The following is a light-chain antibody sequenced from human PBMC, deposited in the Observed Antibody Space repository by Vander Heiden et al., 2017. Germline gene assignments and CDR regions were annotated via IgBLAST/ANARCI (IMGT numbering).Light chain of an antibody. CDR1: SSDVCGYKY. CDR2: EVS. CDR3: SSYAGSNNWL. J-gene: IGLJ3*02. Sequence: QSALTHPPSPSGSPGPSATSSGTGTSSDVCGYKYVAGYQEDPGKAPILMIYEVSKRPSGVPDRFSGSKSGNTASLTVSGLQAEDEADYYCSSYAGSNNWLFGGGTKLTVL. V-gene: IGLV2-8*01.